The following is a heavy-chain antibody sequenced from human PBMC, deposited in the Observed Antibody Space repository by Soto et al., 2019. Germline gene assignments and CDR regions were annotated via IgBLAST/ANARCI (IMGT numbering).Heavy chain of an antibody. V-gene: IGHV3-15*01. J-gene: IGHJ6*03. CDR3: TINSEYSSSSFYMDV. Sequence: EVQLMESGGVLVKPGGSLRLSCAASGLTFTNAWMSWVRQAPGKGLEWVGRIKSKTDGGTTYYAAPVKGRLTISRDESKSTLYLQKISLRTEDTAVYYCTINSEYSSSSFYMDVWGKVTTVTVSS. CDR1: GLTFTNAW. CDR2: IKSKTDGGTT. D-gene: IGHD6-6*01.